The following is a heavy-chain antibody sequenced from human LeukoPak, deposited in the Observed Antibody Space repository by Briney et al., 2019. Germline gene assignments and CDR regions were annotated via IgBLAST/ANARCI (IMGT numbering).Heavy chain of an antibody. CDR3: AKDIGSGWFPQGEY. CDR1: GFTFSSHG. J-gene: IGHJ4*02. CDR2: ISGSGGST. Sequence: GGSLRLSCAASGFTFSSHGMSWVRQAPGKGLEWVSAISGSGGSTYYADSVKGRSTISRDNSKNTLYLQMNSLRVEDTAVYYCAKDIGSGWFPQGEYWGQGTLVTVSS. V-gene: IGHV3-23*01. D-gene: IGHD6-19*01.